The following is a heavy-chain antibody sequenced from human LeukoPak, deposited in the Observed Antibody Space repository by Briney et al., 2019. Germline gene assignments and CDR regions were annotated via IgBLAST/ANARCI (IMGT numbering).Heavy chain of an antibody. CDR3: AKDRGGYGDFNDAFDI. J-gene: IGHJ3*02. Sequence: GGSLRLSCAASGFTFDDYVMHWVRQAPGKGLEWVSGIIWNSGSIGYADSVKGRFTISRDNAKNSLYLQMNSLRAEDTALYYCAKDRGGYGDFNDAFDIWGQGTMVSVSS. D-gene: IGHD4-17*01. CDR2: IIWNSGSI. V-gene: IGHV3-9*01. CDR1: GFTFDDYV.